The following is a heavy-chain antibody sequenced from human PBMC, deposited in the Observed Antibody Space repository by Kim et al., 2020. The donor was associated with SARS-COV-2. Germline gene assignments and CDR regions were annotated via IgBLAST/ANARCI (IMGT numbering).Heavy chain of an antibody. Sequence: ASVKVSCKASGYTFTGYYMHWVRQAPGQGLEWMGRINPNSGGTNYAQKFQGRVTMTRDTSISTAYMELSRLRSDDTAVYYCARGARIFGVVPNWFDPWGQGTLVTVSS. V-gene: IGHV1-2*06. D-gene: IGHD3-3*02. CDR2: INPNSGGT. CDR3: ARGARIFGVVPNWFDP. CDR1: GYTFTGYY. J-gene: IGHJ5*02.